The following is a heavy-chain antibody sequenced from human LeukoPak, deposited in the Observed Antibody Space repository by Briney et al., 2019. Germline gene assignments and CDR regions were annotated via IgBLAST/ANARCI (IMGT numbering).Heavy chain of an antibody. D-gene: IGHD3-10*01. CDR2: IYSSGST. Sequence: SETLSLICSVSGVSMTGYYWSWIRQAPGKAPEWIGYIYSSGSTNYNPSLNSRVTMSLVASKNQFPLKLTFVTAADTAVYYCATRPADGSWYGVFDFWSRGTLVTVSS. CDR3: ATRPADGSWYGVFDF. J-gene: IGHJ4*01. V-gene: IGHV4-59*01. CDR1: GVSMTGYY.